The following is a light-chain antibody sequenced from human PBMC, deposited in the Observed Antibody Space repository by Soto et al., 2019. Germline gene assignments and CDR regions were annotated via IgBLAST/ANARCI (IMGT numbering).Light chain of an antibody. Sequence: QSVLTQPASVSGSPGQSITISCTGTSSDVGGYKYVSWYQRLPGTAPKLLIYDDDKRPSGIPDRFSGSKSGTSATLGITGFQTGDEADYYCGSWDSSLSAYVFGTGTKVTVL. V-gene: IGLV1-51*01. CDR3: GSWDSSLSAYV. J-gene: IGLJ1*01. CDR2: DDD. CDR1: SSDVGGYKY.